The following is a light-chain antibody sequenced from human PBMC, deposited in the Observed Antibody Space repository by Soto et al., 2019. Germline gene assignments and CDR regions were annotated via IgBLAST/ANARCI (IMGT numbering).Light chain of an antibody. CDR1: QSVRSN. V-gene: IGKV3-15*01. CDR3: QQYNNWPRT. Sequence: EIVMTQSPATLSVSRGEWATLSCRASQSVRSNLAWYQQRPGQAPRLLIYAASTRATGIPARFSGSGSGTEFTLIIDSLQSEDFAVYYCQQYNNWPRTFGQGTKVDIK. J-gene: IGKJ1*01. CDR2: AAS.